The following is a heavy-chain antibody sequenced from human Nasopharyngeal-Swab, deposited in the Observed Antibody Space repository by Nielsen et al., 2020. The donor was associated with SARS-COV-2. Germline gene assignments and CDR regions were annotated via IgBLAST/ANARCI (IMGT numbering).Heavy chain of an antibody. CDR1: GGSLSSYY. Sequence: LRLSCTVSGGSLSSYYWSWIRQPPGKGLEWIGYIYHSGSTYYNPSLKSRVTISVDRSKNQFSLKLSSVTAADTAVYYCARVRVRGGYWFDPWGQGTLVTVSS. CDR2: IYHSGST. V-gene: IGHV4-30-2*01. CDR3: ARVRVRGGYWFDP. D-gene: IGHD3-10*01. J-gene: IGHJ5*02.